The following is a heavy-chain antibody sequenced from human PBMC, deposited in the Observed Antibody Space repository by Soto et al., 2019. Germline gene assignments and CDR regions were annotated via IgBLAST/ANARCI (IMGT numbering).Heavy chain of an antibody. CDR1: GFTFSSYP. V-gene: IGHV3-23*01. Sequence: GGSLRLSCAASGFTFSSYPMSWVRQPPGKGLEWVSTISGSGLSTYYADSVKGRFTISRDNSKNTLYLQVNSLRAEDTAVYYCAKAPPITMIVVVHPPGVWGQGTTVTVSS. J-gene: IGHJ6*02. CDR3: AKAPPITMIVVVHPPGV. CDR2: ISGSGLST. D-gene: IGHD3-22*01.